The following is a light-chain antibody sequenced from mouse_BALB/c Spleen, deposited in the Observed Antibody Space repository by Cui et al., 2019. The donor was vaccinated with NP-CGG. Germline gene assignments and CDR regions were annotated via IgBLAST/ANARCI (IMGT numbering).Light chain of an antibody. CDR3: ALWYSNHWV. CDR2: GTN. V-gene: IGLV1*01. CDR1: TGAVTTSNY. J-gene: IGLJ1*01. Sequence: QAVVTQDFALTTSPGETVTLTCRSSTGAVTTSNYANWVQEKPDHLFTVLIGGTNNRAPGVPARFSGSLIGDKAALTITGAQTEDEAIYFCALWYSNHWVFGGGTKLTVL.